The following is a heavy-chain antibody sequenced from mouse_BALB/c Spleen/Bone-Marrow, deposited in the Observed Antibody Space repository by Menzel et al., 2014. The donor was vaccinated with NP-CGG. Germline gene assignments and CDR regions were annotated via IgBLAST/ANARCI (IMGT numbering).Heavy chain of an antibody. V-gene: IGHV5-6-3*01. J-gene: IGHJ1*01. CDR1: GFTFSSYG. CDR2: INNNGGST. D-gene: IGHD1-1*01. Sequence: EVQGVESGGGLVQPGGSLKLSCVASGFTFSSYGMSWARQTPDKRLELVATINNNGGSTYYPDSVKGQFTISRDNAKNTLYLQMSSPKSEDTAMYYCARVYGWYLDVWGAGTTVTVSS. CDR3: ARVYGWYLDV.